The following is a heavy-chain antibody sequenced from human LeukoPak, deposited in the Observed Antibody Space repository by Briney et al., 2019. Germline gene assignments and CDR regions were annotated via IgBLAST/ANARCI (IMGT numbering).Heavy chain of an antibody. V-gene: IGHV4-39*01. CDR3: ARRGSSWYERGIDY. D-gene: IGHD6-13*01. Sequence: SETLSPTCTVSGGSISSSSYYWGWIRQPPGKGLERIGSIYYSGSTYYNPSLKSRVTISVDTSKNQFSLKLSSVTAADTAVYYCARRGSSWYERGIDYWGQGTLVTVSS. CDR1: GGSISSSSYY. J-gene: IGHJ4*02. CDR2: IYYSGST.